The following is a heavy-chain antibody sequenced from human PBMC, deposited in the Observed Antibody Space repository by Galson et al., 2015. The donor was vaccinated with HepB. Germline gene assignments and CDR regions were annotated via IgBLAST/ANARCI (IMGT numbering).Heavy chain of an antibody. Sequence: SLRLSCAASGFTFATYSMNWVRQAPGKGLEWVSSISGRSNYIYYADSLKGRLTVSRDNAKNSLYLQINSLRAEDTAVYYCARAATWGYCSSTSCYYFDSWGQGSLFTVSS. CDR2: ISGRSNYI. V-gene: IGHV3-21*01. D-gene: IGHD2-2*01. CDR1: GFTFATYS. CDR3: ARAATWGYCSSTSCYYFDS. J-gene: IGHJ4*02.